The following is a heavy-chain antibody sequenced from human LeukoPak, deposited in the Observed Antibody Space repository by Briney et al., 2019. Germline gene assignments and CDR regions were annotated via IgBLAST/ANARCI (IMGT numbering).Heavy chain of an antibody. D-gene: IGHD1-7*01. CDR3: AREGVGYNWNFNDY. Sequence: GGSLRLSCAASGFTFSSYWMSWVRQAPGKGLEWVAVISYDGSNKYYADSVKGRFTISRDNSKNTLYLQMNSLRAEDTAVYYCAREGVGYNWNFNDYWGQGTLVTVSS. J-gene: IGHJ4*02. V-gene: IGHV3-30-3*01. CDR2: ISYDGSNK. CDR1: GFTFSSYW.